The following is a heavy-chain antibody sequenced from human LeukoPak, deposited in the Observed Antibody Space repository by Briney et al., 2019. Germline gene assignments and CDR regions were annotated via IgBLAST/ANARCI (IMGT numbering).Heavy chain of an antibody. CDR2: IYHSGST. CDR1: GGSISSGGYY. V-gene: IGHV4-30-2*01. J-gene: IGHJ4*02. CDR3: ASFPPTHKRYYFDY. Sequence: SETLSLTCTVSGGSISSGGYYWSWIRQPPGKGLEWIGYIYHSGSTYYNPSLKSRVTISVDRSKNQFSLKLSSVTAADTAVYYCASFPPTHKRYYFDYWGQGTLVTVSS.